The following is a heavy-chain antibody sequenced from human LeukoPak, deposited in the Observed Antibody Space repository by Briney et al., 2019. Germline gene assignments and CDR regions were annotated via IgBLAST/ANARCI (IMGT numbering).Heavy chain of an antibody. Sequence: GESLKISCKGSGYSFTSYWIGWVRQMPGKGLEWMGIIYPGDSDTRYSPSFQGQVTISADKSISTAYLQWSSLKASDTAMYYCARPYPDYGDYGATFDIWGQGTMVTVSS. CDR1: GYSFTSYW. D-gene: IGHD4-17*01. J-gene: IGHJ3*02. CDR3: ARPYPDYGDYGATFDI. CDR2: IYPGDSDT. V-gene: IGHV5-51*01.